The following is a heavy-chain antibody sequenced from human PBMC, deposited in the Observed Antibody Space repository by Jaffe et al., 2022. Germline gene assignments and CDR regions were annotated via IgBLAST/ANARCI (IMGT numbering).Heavy chain of an antibody. CDR2: ISAYNGNT. Sequence: QVQLVQSGAEVKKPGASVKVSCKASGYTFTSYGISWVRQAPGQGLEWMGWISAYNGNTNYAQKLQGRVTMTTDTSTSTAYMELRSLRSDDTAVYYCAREGSYDYIWGSYRYRGTFDYWGQGTLVTVSS. V-gene: IGHV1-18*01. CDR1: GYTFTSYG. J-gene: IGHJ4*02. CDR3: AREGSYDYIWGSYRYRGTFDY. D-gene: IGHD3-16*02.